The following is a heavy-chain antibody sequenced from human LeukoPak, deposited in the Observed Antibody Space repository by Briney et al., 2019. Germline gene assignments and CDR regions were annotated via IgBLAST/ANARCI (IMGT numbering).Heavy chain of an antibody. CDR2: ISGSGGST. V-gene: IGHV3-23*01. CDR1: GFTFSSYA. D-gene: IGHD6-13*01. J-gene: IGHJ1*01. CDR3: AKALQQLVLDVGQYFQH. Sequence: PGGCLRLSSAASGFTFSSYAMSWVRQAPGKGLEWVTAISGSGGSTYYADSVKGRLTISRDNSKNTLYLQMNSLRAEDTAVYYCAKALQQLVLDVGQYFQHWGQGTLVTVSS.